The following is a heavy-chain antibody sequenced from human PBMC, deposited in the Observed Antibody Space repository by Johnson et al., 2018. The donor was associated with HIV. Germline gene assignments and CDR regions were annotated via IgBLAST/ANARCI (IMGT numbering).Heavy chain of an antibody. CDR1: GFTFSSYA. Sequence: VQLVESGGGLVQPGGSLRLSCAASGFTFSSYAMSWVRQAPGKGLEWVSAISGSGGSTYYADSVKGRFTISSDNSKNALYLRMNSLRAEDTAVYYCAKDRGIQWALPADAFDVWGQGTMVTVSS. D-gene: IGHD6-13*01. CDR3: AKDRGIQWALPADAFDV. J-gene: IGHJ3*01. V-gene: IGHV3-23*04. CDR2: ISGSGGST.